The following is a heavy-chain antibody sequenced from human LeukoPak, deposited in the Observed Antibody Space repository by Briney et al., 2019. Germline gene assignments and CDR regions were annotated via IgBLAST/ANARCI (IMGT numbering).Heavy chain of an antibody. D-gene: IGHD2-2*01. CDR2: INPNSGDT. CDR3: ARDYCSSTSCLFDY. Sequence: ASVKVSCKASGYTFTGYHMHWVRQAPGQGPEWMGRINPNSGDTNYAQKFQGRVTMTRDTSISTAYMELSRLRSDDTAVYYCARDYCSSTSCLFDYWGQGTLVTVSS. V-gene: IGHV1-2*06. CDR1: GYTFTGYH. J-gene: IGHJ4*02.